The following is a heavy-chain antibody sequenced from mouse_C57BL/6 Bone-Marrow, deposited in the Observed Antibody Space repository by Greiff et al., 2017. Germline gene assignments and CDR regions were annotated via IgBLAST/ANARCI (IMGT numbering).Heavy chain of an antibody. CDR1: GYSFTDYN. V-gene: IGHV1-39*01. Sequence: HLVESGPELVKPGASVKISCKASGYSFTDYNMNWVKQSNGKSLEWIGVLNPNYGTTSYNQKFKGKATLTVDQSSSTAYMLLNSLTSEDSAVYYCARGSSYWYFDVWGTGTTVTVSS. CDR2: LNPNYGTT. CDR3: ARGSSYWYFDV. J-gene: IGHJ1*03. D-gene: IGHD1-1*01.